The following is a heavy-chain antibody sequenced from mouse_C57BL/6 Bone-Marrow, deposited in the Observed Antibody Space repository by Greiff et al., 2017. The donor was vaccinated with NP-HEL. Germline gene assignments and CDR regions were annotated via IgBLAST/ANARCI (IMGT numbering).Heavy chain of an antibody. D-gene: IGHD2-1*01. CDR2: INPYNGGT. CDR1: GYTFTDYY. V-gene: IGHV1-19*01. CDR3: AREGKFFDN. Sequence: EVQLQQSGPVLVKPGASVKMSCKASGYTFTDYYMNWVKQSHGKSLEWIGVINPYNGGTSYNQKFKGKATLTVDKSSSTAYMELNSLTSEDSAVYYCAREGKFFDNWGQGTTLTVSS. J-gene: IGHJ2*01.